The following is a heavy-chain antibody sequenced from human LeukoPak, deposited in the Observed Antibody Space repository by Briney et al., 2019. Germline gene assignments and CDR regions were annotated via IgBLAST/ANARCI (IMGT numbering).Heavy chain of an antibody. J-gene: IGHJ4*02. D-gene: IGHD3-16*01. V-gene: IGHV3-7*03. CDR2: IKQDGSEK. CDR3: ARDKDSGGGTGSIFDY. CDR1: GFTFSSFW. Sequence: GGSLRLSCAASGFTFSSFWMSCVRRAPGKGLEWVASIKQDGSEKYYVDSVKGRFTISRDNAKNSVYLQMNSLTAEDTAVYYCARDKDSGGGTGSIFDYWGQGALVTVSS.